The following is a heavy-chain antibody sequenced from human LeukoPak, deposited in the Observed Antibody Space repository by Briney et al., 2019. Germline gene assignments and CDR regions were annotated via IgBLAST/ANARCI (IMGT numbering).Heavy chain of an antibody. V-gene: IGHV4-59*08. CDR3: ARGNGDYGGLDAFDP. Sequence: SETLSLTCAVSGGSISSYYWSWIRQPPGKGLEWIGYIYYSGSTNYNPSLKSRVTISVDTSKNQFSLKLSSVTAADTAVYYCARGNGDYGGLDAFDPWGQGTLVTVSS. J-gene: IGHJ5*02. CDR2: IYYSGST. CDR1: GGSISSYY. D-gene: IGHD4-23*01.